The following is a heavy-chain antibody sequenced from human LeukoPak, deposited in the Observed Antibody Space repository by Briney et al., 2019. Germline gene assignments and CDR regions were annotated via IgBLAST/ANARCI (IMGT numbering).Heavy chain of an antibody. D-gene: IGHD3-3*01. Sequence: PSQTLSLTCTVSGGSISSGGYYWSWIRQHPGKGLEWIGYIYYSGSTYYNPSLKSRVTISVDTSKNQFSLKLSSVTAADTAVYYCARITYYDFWSGYPGVSWFDPWGQGTLVTVSS. CDR3: ARITYYDFWSGYPGVSWFDP. CDR1: GGSISSGGYY. J-gene: IGHJ5*02. V-gene: IGHV4-31*03. CDR2: IYYSGST.